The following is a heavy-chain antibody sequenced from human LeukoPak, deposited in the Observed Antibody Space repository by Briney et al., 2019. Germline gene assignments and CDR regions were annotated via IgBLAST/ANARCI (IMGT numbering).Heavy chain of an antibody. CDR3: ARRSSGWIPFDY. Sequence: SETLSLTCTVSGGSISSSGYYWGWIRQPPGKGLEWIGSIYYDGSTFYNPSLKSRVTISGDTSKNQFSLKLSSVTAADTAVYYCARRSSGWIPFDYWGQGTLVTVSS. D-gene: IGHD6-19*01. CDR1: GGSISSSGYY. CDR2: IYYDGST. J-gene: IGHJ4*02. V-gene: IGHV4-39*07.